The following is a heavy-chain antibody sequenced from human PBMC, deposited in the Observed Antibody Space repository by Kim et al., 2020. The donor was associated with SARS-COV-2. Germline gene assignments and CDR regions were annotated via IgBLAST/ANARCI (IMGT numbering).Heavy chain of an antibody. D-gene: IGHD2-8*01. CDR1: GFTFNSYS. CDR2: ISLSSSTS. J-gene: IGHJ5*01. Sequence: GGSLRLSCAASGFTFNSYSMNWVRQAPGKGLEWVSYISLSSSTSSYADSVRGRFTISRDNAKNSLYLQMNSLRDDDTAVYYCARDSNNGAFFDSWGQGTL. V-gene: IGHV3-48*02. CDR3: ARDSNNGAFFDS.